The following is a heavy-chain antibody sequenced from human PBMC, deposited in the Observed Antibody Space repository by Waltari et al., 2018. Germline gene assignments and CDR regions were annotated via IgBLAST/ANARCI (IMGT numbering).Heavy chain of an antibody. CDR1: GFTCSSYE. V-gene: IGHV3-48*03. J-gene: IGHJ4*02. Sequence: EVQLVESGGGLVQPGGSLRLSCAASGFTCSSYEMNWVRRAPGKGLEWVSYISSSGSTIYYADSVKGRFTISRDNAKNSLYLQMNSLRAEDTAVYYCARSNPSYYDALDYWGQGTLVTVSS. CDR2: ISSSGSTI. CDR3: ARSNPSYYDALDY. D-gene: IGHD2-2*01.